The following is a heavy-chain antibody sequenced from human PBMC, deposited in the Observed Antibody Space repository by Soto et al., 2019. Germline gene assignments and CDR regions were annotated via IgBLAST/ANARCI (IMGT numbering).Heavy chain of an antibody. V-gene: IGHV4-30-4*01. CDR1: GGSISSGGYY. J-gene: IGHJ4*02. CDR2: IYYSGST. CDR3: ARGRILSIAAAGYYFDY. D-gene: IGHD6-13*01. Sequence: LALTCTVSGGSISSGGYYWSWIRQPPGKGLEWIGYIYYSGSTYYNPSLKSRVTISVDTSKNQFSLKLSSVTAADTAVYYCARGRILSIAAAGYYFDYWGQGTLVTVSS.